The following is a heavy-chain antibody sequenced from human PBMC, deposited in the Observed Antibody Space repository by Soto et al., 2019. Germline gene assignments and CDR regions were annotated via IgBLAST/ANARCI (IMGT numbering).Heavy chain of an antibody. CDR3: ARGYYYSSGYTPSAIDY. D-gene: IGHD3-22*01. J-gene: IGHJ4*02. V-gene: IGHV4-30-2*01. CDR2: IYHSGST. Sequence: SETLSLTCAVSGGSISSGGYSWSWIRQPPGKGLEWIGYIYHSGSTYYNPSLKSRVTISVDRSKNQFSLKLSSVTAADTAVYYCARGYYYSSGYTPSAIDYWGQGTLVTVSS. CDR1: GGSISSGGYS.